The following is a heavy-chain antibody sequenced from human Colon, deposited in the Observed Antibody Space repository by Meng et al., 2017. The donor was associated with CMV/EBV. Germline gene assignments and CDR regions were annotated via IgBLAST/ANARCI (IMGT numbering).Heavy chain of an antibody. D-gene: IGHD2-2*01. V-gene: IGHV1-69*05. CDR1: GGTFSSYA. Sequence: SVKVSCKASGGTFSSYAISWVRQAPGQGLEWMGGIIPIFGTANYAQKFQGRVAITTDESTSTAYMELSSLRSEDTAVYYCVVVPAAIGPLGAFDIWGQGTMVTVSS. CDR2: IIPIFGTA. CDR3: VVVPAAIGPLGAFDI. J-gene: IGHJ3*02.